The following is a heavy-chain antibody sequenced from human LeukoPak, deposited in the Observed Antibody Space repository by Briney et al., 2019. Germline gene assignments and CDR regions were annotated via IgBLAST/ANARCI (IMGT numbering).Heavy chain of an antibody. V-gene: IGHV3-21*01. J-gene: IGHJ4*02. CDR1: GFTFSSYS. CDR3: ARDQVGATAMDY. D-gene: IGHD1-26*01. CDR2: ISSSSSYI. Sequence: PAGSLRLSCAASGFTFSSYSMSRVRQAPGKGLEWVSSISSSSSYIDYADSVKGRFTISRDNAKNSLYLQMNSLRAEDTAVYYCARDQVGATAMDYWGQGTLVTVSS.